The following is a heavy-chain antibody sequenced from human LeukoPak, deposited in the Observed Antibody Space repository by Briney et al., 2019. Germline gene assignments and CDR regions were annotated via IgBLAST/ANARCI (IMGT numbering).Heavy chain of an antibody. J-gene: IGHJ4*02. V-gene: IGHV4-34*01. Sequence: LETLSLTCAVYGGSFSGYHWSWIRQPPGKGLEWIGEINHSGSTNYNPSLKSRVTISVDTSKNQFSLKLSSVTAADTAVYYCARRFGELSNYFDYWGQGTLVTVSS. CDR2: INHSGST. CDR1: GGSFSGYH. CDR3: ARRFGELSNYFDY. D-gene: IGHD3-10*01.